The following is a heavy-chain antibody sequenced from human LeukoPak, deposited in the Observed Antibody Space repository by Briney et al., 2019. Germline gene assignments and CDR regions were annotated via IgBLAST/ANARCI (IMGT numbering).Heavy chain of an antibody. D-gene: IGHD4/OR15-4a*01. CDR1: GFSFTSYN. CDR3: GRDFVNDAKARFDS. Sequence: GGSLRLSCAASGFSFTSYNFHWVRQAPGKGLKWLGFISYDGNIKYEDSVKGRFTISRDNSKNTLYLQMNSLRAEDTAMYYCGRDFVNDAKARFDSWGQGTLVTVSS. J-gene: IGHJ4*02. CDR2: ISYDGNIK. V-gene: IGHV3-30*03.